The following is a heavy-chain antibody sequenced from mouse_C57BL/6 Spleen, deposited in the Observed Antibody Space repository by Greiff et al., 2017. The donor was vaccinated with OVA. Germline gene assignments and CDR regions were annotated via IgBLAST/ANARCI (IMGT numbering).Heavy chain of an antibody. J-gene: IGHJ4*01. CDR1: GFTFTDYY. V-gene: IGHV7-3*01. D-gene: IGHD2-3*01. CDR3: ARCLYDGYHYYYAMDY. CDR2: IRNKANGYTT. Sequence: EVKLQESGGGLVQPGGSLSLSCAASGFTFTDYYMSWVRQPPGKALEWLGFIRNKANGYTTEYSASVKGRFTISRDNSQSILYLQMNALRAEDSATYYCARCLYDGYHYYYAMDYWGQGTSVTVSS.